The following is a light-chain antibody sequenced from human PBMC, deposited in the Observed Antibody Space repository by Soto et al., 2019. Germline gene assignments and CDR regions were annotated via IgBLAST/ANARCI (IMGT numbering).Light chain of an antibody. J-gene: IGKJ2*01. V-gene: IGKV3-20*01. CDR2: DAS. CDR1: QSVSTKN. CDR3: QQLSSSPPYT. Sequence: EIVLTQSPATLSLSPGDRANLSCRASQSVSTKNLSWYQQKPGQAPRLLIFDASSRATGISDRFSGSGSGTDFSLTISRLEPEDFAVYYCQQLSSSPPYTFGQGTKVEIK.